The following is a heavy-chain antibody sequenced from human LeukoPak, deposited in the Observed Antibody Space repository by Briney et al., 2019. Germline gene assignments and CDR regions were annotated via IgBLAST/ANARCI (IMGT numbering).Heavy chain of an antibody. CDR1: GFTFSGSA. CDR3: TSPSRVGVPEPRDY. CDR2: ISSKANNWAT. J-gene: IGHJ4*02. V-gene: IGHV3-73*01. Sequence: PGGSLRLSCAASGFTFSGSAVHWVRQAPGKGLEWVGRISSKANNWATAYAPSLKGRFTISRDDSKNTAYLQMNSLKTEDTAVYYCTSPSRVGVPEPRDYWGQGTLVTVSS. D-gene: IGHD2-2*01.